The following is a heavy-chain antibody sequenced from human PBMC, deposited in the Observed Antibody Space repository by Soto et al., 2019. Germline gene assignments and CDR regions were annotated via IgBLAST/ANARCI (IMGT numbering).Heavy chain of an antibody. V-gene: IGHV4-31*03. Sequence: PSETLSLTCTVSGDSIGGVGYCSWIRQFPGRGLEWIGCISPSGSTYYNPALNNRISLSLDTSQNQFSLKLLSVTAADTAIYYCARSGVTGIVIPSHWFDPWGQGTLVTVSS. J-gene: IGHJ5*02. CDR2: ISPSGST. CDR3: ARSGVTGIVIPSHWFDP. D-gene: IGHD2-21*02. CDR1: GDSIGGVGY.